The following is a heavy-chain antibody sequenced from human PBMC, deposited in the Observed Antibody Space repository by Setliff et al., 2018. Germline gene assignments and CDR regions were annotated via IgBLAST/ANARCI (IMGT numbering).Heavy chain of an antibody. D-gene: IGHD3-3*01. V-gene: IGHV1-46*01. CDR2: INVSGGST. CDR3: ARDVFDFRTGQADP. J-gene: IGHJ5*02. Sequence: ASVKVSCKTSGHSFIRYYMYWVRQAPGQGLEWMGLINVSGGSTSYAQKFQGRVTMTRDTSTSTVYMELSSLRSEDTAVYYCARDVFDFRTGQADPWGQGTLVTVSS. CDR1: GHSFIRYY.